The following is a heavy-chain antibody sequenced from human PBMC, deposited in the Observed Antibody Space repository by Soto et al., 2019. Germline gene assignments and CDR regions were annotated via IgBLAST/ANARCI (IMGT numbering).Heavy chain of an antibody. D-gene: IGHD3-16*01. CDR3: ARDDYFNFYYFDY. J-gene: IGHJ4*02. V-gene: IGHV3-33*01. CDR2: IWRDGNNI. Sequence: SLRLSCTASGFTFSSYSMHWVRQAPGKGLEWVAVIWRDGNNIDYANSVKGRFTISRDNAYNTLWLQMNSLRAEDTAMYYCARDDYFNFYYFDYWGQGTLVTVSS. CDR1: GFTFSSYS.